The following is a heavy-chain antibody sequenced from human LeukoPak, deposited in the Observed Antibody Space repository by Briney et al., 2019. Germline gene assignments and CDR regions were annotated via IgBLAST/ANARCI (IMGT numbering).Heavy chain of an antibody. CDR1: GYTFTGYY. D-gene: IGHD2-2*01. CDR3: ARYCSSTSYYSDY. J-gene: IGHJ4*02. Sequence: GASVKVSCKASGYTFTGYYMHWVRQAPGQGLEYMGRINPTSGGTVYAQKFQGRVTMTRDTSITTAYMELTRLTSDDTAVYYCARYCSSTSYYSDYWGQGTLVTVSS. V-gene: IGHV1-2*06. CDR2: INPTSGGT.